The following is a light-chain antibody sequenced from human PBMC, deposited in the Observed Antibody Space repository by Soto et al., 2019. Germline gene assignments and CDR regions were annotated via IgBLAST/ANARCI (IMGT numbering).Light chain of an antibody. CDR3: QHYNNWPLT. Sequence: EIVMTQSPGTLSVSPGERATLSCRASQSVSSNLAWYQQKPGQAPRLLIYGASTRATGIPARFSGSGSGTEFTLIIDSLQSEDFAVYYCQHYNNWPLTFGQGTKVAIK. V-gene: IGKV3-15*01. CDR2: GAS. CDR1: QSVSSN. J-gene: IGKJ1*01.